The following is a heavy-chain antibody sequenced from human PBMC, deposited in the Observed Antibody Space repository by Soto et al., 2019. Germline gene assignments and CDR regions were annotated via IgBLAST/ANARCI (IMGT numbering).Heavy chain of an antibody. CDR2: IIPIFGTA. Sequence: SVKVSCKASGGTFSSYAISWVRQAPGQGLDWMGGIIPIFGTANYAQKFQGRVTITADESTSTAYMELSSLRSEDTAVYYCARNFLIVVVPAAIDYYYYGMDVWGQGTTVTVSS. J-gene: IGHJ6*02. V-gene: IGHV1-69*13. CDR3: ARNFLIVVVPAAIDYYYYGMDV. D-gene: IGHD2-2*01. CDR1: GGTFSSYA.